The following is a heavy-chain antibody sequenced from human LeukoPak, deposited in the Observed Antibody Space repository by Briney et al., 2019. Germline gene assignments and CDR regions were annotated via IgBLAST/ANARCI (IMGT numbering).Heavy chain of an antibody. V-gene: IGHV4-39*07. D-gene: IGHD1-7*01. CDR1: GGSISSSCCS. J-gene: IGHJ6*03. CDR3: ARLTGTYYYYYMDV. CDR2: AHYSGST. Sequence: PSETLSLTCTVSGGSISSSCCSWGWIRQPPGKGLEWIGSAHYSGSTYYNPSLKSRVTISVDTSKNQFSLKLSSVTAADTAVYYCARLTGTYYYYYMDVWGKGTTVNVSS.